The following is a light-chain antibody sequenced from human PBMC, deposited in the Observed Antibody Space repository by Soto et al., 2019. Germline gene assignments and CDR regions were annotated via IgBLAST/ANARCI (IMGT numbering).Light chain of an antibody. CDR3: QPYGSSQYT. CDR1: QSVSSSY. J-gene: IGKJ2*01. Sequence: EIVLTQSPGTLSLSPGERATLSCRASQSVSSSYLAWYQQKPGQAPRLLIYGASSRATGIPDRFSGSGSGTDFTLTISGLEPEDFAVYYCQPYGSSQYTFGQGTKLEI. V-gene: IGKV3-20*01. CDR2: GAS.